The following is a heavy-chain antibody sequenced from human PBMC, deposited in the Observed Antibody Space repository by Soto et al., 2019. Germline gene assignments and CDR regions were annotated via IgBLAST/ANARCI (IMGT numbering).Heavy chain of an antibody. CDR3: ARDRVVPAARSDRPTYYYYYMDV. D-gene: IGHD2-2*01. J-gene: IGHJ6*03. Sequence: QVQLVESGGGVVQPGRSLRLSCAASGFTFSSYGMHWVRQAPGKGLEGVAVIWYDGSNKYYADSVKGRFTISRDNSKNTLYLQMNSLRAEDTAVYYCARDRVVPAARSDRPTYYYYYMDVWGKGTTVTVSS. CDR2: IWYDGSNK. CDR1: GFTFSSYG. V-gene: IGHV3-33*01.